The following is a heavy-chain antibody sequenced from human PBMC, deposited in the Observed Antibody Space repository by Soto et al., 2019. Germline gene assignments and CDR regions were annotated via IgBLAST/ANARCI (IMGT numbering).Heavy chain of an antibody. CDR1: GGAISSYY. Sequence: LSLTCSVPGGAISSYYWSWVRQPAGKGLEWIGRVFSSGSTNYNASLKSRVTMSIDTSKNEVSLTLRSVTAADTAVYYCARVAFSYFGMDVWGPGTTVTVSS. CDR3: ARVAFSYFGMDV. D-gene: IGHD3-3*02. V-gene: IGHV4-4*07. CDR2: VFSSGST. J-gene: IGHJ6*02.